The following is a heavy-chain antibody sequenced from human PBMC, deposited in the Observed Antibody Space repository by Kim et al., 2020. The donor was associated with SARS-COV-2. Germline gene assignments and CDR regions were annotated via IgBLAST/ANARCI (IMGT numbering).Heavy chain of an antibody. CDR2: IYSGGST. CDR1: GFTVSSNY. V-gene: IGHV3-53*01. CDR3: AREVRVAPLATVAAPANGMDI. Sequence: GGSLRLSCAASGFTVSSNYMSWVRQAPGKGLEWVSVIYSGGSTYYADSVKGRFTISRDNSKNTLYLQMNSLRGEDTAVYYCAREVRVAPLATVAAPANGMDIWGQGTTVTVSS. D-gene: IGHD6-19*01. J-gene: IGHJ6*02.